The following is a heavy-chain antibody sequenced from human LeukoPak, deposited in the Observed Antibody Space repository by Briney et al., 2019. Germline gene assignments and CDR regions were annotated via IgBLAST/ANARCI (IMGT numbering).Heavy chain of an antibody. D-gene: IGHD3-22*01. J-gene: IGHJ4*02. CDR2: INHSGGT. CDR3: ARAGSSGRRFDY. Sequence: PSETLSLTCAVYGGSFSGYYWSWIRQPPGKGLEWIGEINHSGGTNYNPSLKSRVTISVDTSKNQFSLKLGSVTAADTAVYYCARAGSSGRRFDYWGQGTLVTVSS. V-gene: IGHV4-34*01. CDR1: GGSFSGYY.